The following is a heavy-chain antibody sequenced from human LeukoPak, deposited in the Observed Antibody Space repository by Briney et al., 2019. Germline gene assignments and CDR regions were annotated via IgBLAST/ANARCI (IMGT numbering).Heavy chain of an antibody. CDR2: IYYSGST. V-gene: IGHV4-59*01. D-gene: IGHD6-6*01. Sequence: SETLSLTCTVSGGSISSYYWSWIRQPPGKGLEWIGYIYYSGSTNYNPSLKSRVTISVDTSENQFSLKLSSVTAADTAVYYCARLSARPHNYYYYGMDVWGQGTTVTVSS. J-gene: IGHJ6*02. CDR3: ARLSARPHNYYYYGMDV. CDR1: GGSISSYY.